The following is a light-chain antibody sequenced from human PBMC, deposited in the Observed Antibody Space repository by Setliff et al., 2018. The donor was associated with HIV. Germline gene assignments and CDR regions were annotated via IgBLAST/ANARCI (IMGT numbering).Light chain of an antibody. V-gene: IGLV2-8*01. Sequence: QSALAQPPSASGSPGQSVTISCTGTSSDVGGYNFVSWYQHPPGNAPKLMIYDVSKRTSGVPDRFSGSKSGNTASLTVSGLQAEDEADYYCSSYAGSSFYVFGTGTKVTVL. J-gene: IGLJ1*01. CDR3: SSYAGSSFYV. CDR1: SSDVGGYNF. CDR2: DVS.